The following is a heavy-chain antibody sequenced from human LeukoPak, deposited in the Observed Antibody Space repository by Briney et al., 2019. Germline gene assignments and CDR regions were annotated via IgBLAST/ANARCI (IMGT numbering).Heavy chain of an antibody. V-gene: IGHV1-18*01. CDR1: GYTFTSYG. CDR3: AREYSSPYYYYGMDV. Sequence: ASVKVSCMASGYTFTSYGISWVRQAPGQGLEWMGWISAYNGNTNYAQKLQGRVTMTTDTSTSTAYMELRSLRSDDTAVYYCAREYSSPYYYYGMDVWGQGTTVTVSS. CDR2: ISAYNGNT. J-gene: IGHJ6*02. D-gene: IGHD6-13*01.